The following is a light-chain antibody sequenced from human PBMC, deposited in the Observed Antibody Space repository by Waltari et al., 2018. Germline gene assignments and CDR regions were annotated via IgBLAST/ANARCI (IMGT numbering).Light chain of an antibody. CDR3: QQRSSWTPHT. CDR2: DAS. V-gene: IGKV3-11*01. CDR1: QSVGTY. Sequence: EIVLTQSPATLPLSPGETATLSCRASQSVGTYLAWYQQKPGQAPRLLIYDASNRATGIPDRFRGSGSGTDFTLTISSLEPEDFALYYCQQRSSWTPHTFGQGARLEIK. J-gene: IGKJ2*01.